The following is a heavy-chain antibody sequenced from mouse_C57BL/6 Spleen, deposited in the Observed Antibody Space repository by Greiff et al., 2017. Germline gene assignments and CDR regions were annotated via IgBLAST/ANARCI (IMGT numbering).Heavy chain of an antibody. Sequence: QVQLQQSGAELVKPGASVKISCKASGYAFSSYWLNWVKQRPGEGLEWIGQIYPGDGDTNYNGKFKGTATLTADKSSIPAYMQLSSLTSEDSAVYLGARGVYYSNYWDYWGQGTTLTVSS. J-gene: IGHJ2*01. D-gene: IGHD2-5*01. V-gene: IGHV1-80*01. CDR3: ARGVYYSNYWDY. CDR2: IYPGDGDT. CDR1: GYAFSSYW.